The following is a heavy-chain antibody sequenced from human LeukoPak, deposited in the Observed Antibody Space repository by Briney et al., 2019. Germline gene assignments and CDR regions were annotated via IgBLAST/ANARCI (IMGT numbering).Heavy chain of an antibody. J-gene: IGHJ4*02. V-gene: IGHV4-59*12. D-gene: IGHD4-17*01. Sequence: PSETLSLTCTVSGGSISSYYWSWIRQPPGKGLEWIGYIYYSGSTNYNPSLKSRVTISVDTSKNQFSLKLSSVTAADTALYYCAKDIHYGDERVFDYWGQGTLVTVSS. CDR3: AKDIHYGDERVFDY. CDR1: GGSISSYY. CDR2: IYYSGST.